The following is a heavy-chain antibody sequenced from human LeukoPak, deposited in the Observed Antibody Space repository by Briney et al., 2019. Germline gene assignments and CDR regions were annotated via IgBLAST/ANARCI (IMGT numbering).Heavy chain of an antibody. D-gene: IGHD1/OR15-1a*01. Sequence: SQTLSLTCAISGDSVSSNSAAWNWIRQSPSRGLEWLGRTYYRSKWYNDYAVSVKSRITINPDTSKNQFSLQLNSVTPEDTAVYYCARSDWNMKLALHAFDIWGQGTMVTVSS. CDR1: GDSVSSNSAA. CDR3: ARSDWNMKLALHAFDI. J-gene: IGHJ3*02. V-gene: IGHV6-1*01. CDR2: TYYRSKWYN.